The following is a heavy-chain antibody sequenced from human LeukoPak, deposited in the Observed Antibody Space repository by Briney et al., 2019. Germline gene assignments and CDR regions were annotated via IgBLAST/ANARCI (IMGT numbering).Heavy chain of an antibody. CDR1: GGSFSSSSYY. D-gene: IGHD2-21*02. V-gene: IGHV4-39*07. J-gene: IGHJ1*01. CDR2: IYYSGST. Sequence: SETLSLTCTVSGGSFSSSSYYWGWIRQPPGKGLEWIGSIYYSGSTYYNPSLNSRLTISVDTSKNQFSLKLNSVTAADTAVYYCATVVVTALAVQHWGQGTLVTVSS. CDR3: ATVVVTALAVQH.